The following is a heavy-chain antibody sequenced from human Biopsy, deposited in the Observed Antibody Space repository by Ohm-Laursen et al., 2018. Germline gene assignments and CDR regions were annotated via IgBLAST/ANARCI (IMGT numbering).Heavy chain of an antibody. V-gene: IGHV1-2*02. J-gene: IGHJ5*02. D-gene: IGHD3-22*01. CDR1: GYTFTGYH. CDR2: INAKTGDT. Sequence: GASVKVSCKASGYTFTGYHVHWVRQAPGQGLEWIGWINAKTGDTNYAQKFQGRVTMTRDTSISTAYVDLSSLRPDDTVVYYCTRGGYYYDSLAYYYWFDPWGQGTLVTVSS. CDR3: TRGGYYYDSLAYYYWFDP.